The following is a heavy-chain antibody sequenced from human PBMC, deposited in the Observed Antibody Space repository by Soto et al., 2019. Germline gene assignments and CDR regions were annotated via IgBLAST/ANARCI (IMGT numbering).Heavy chain of an antibody. CDR2: MYNTGST. V-gene: IGHV4-59*01. J-gene: IGHJ6*02. D-gene: IGHD2-21*02. CDR3: ARDLWGYCGADCYPLDV. CDR1: GGSISSYY. Sequence: SETLSITCTVSGGSISSYYWSWIRQPPGKGLEWIGYMYNTGSTIYNPSLKRRVTISVDTSKNQFSLKLNSVTAADTAVYYCARDLWGYCGADCYPLDVWGQGTMVTVS.